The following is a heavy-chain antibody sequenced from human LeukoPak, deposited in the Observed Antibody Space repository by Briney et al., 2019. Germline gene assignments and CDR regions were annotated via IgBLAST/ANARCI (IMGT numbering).Heavy chain of an antibody. CDR1: GFTFSDYY. D-gene: IGHD6-13*01. J-gene: IGHJ4*02. CDR3: ARIAAAGTHVSLGLDY. V-gene: IGHV3-11*01. CDR2: ISSSGSTI. Sequence: GGSLRLSCAASGFTFSDYYMSWIRQAPGKGLEWVSYISSSGSTIYYADSVKGRFTISRDNAKNSLYLQMNSLRAEDTAVYYCARIAAAGTHVSLGLDYWGQGNLVTVSS.